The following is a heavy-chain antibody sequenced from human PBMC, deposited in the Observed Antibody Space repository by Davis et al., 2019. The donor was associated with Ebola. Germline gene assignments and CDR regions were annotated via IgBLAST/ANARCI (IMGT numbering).Heavy chain of an antibody. D-gene: IGHD6-13*01. Sequence: PGGSLRLSCAASGLPFINAWMTWVRQAPGKGLEWVGRITSRSYGWATDYIAPVKGRFIISRDDSMNMVYLQMNSLKPEDTAVYYCTTDLQGIAGTGADFWGQGTLVTVSS. V-gene: IGHV3-15*01. CDR3: TTDLQGIAGTGADF. CDR1: GLPFINAW. J-gene: IGHJ4*02. CDR2: ITSRSYGWAT.